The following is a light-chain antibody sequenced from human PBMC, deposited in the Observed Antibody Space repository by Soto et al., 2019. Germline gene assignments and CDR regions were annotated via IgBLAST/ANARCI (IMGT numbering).Light chain of an antibody. CDR2: GAS. V-gene: IGKV3-20*01. CDR3: QQYGTSPGFT. J-gene: IGKJ4*01. Sequence: EIVLTQSPGTLSLSPGERATLSCRASQSVTSSYLAWYQHKPGQAPRLLIYGASSRATGIPDRFSGSGSGTDFTLTISRLEPEDFAVYYCQQYGTSPGFTFGGGTKVEIK. CDR1: QSVTSSY.